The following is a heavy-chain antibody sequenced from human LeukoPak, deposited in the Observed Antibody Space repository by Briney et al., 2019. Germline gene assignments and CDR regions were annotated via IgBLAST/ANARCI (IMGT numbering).Heavy chain of an antibody. V-gene: IGHV3-7*01. CDR2: INQDGSEK. CDR3: ARDLGMVATETFDY. J-gene: IGHJ4*02. Sequence: GGSLRLSCAASGFTFNIYWMYWVRQAPGKGLEWVANINQDGSEKYYVDSAKGRFTISRDNAKNSLYLQMNSLRAEDTAVYYCARDLGMVATETFDYWGQGTLVTVPS. D-gene: IGHD5-12*01. CDR1: GFTFNIYW.